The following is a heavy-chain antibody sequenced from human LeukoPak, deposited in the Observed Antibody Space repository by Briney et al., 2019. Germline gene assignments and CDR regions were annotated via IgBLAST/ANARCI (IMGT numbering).Heavy chain of an antibody. CDR2: ISYDGRNK. CDR3: AKGSAYGDYYYYGMDV. V-gene: IGHV3-30*18. Sequence: GGSLRLSCAASGFTFNTYGMHWVRQAPGKGLEWVAVISYDGRNKFDADSVKGRFTISRDNSENTLYLQMNSLIPEDTAVYYCAKGSAYGDYYYYGMDVWGQGTTITVSS. J-gene: IGHJ6*02. D-gene: IGHD4-17*01. CDR1: GFTFNTYG.